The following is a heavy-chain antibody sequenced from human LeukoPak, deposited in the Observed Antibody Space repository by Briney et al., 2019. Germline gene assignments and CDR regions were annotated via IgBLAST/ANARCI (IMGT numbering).Heavy chain of an antibody. CDR1: GDSISNYY. CDR2: IYYIWNS. CDR3: ARYRNEALFAFDI. Sequence: PSETLSLTCTVSGDSISNYYWSWIRQPPGKGLGWIGYIYYIWNSGYNPSLKSRVTISVDTSKNQSSLRLNSVTAADTAVYYCARYRNEALFAFDIWGQGTMVTVSS. J-gene: IGHJ3*02. V-gene: IGHV4-59*01. D-gene: IGHD1-14*01.